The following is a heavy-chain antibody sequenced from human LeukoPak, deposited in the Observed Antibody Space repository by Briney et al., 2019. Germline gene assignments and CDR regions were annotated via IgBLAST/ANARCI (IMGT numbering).Heavy chain of an antibody. Sequence: GGSLRLSCAASGFTFSSYWMSWVRQAPGKGLEWVANIKQDGSEKYYVDSVKGRFTISRDNAKNSLYLQMNSLRAEDTAVYYCARSPRSPLYYDYVWGSNGFDYWGQGALVTVSS. D-gene: IGHD3-16*01. V-gene: IGHV3-7*03. J-gene: IGHJ4*02. CDR2: IKQDGSEK. CDR1: GFTFSSYW. CDR3: ARSPRSPLYYDYVWGSNGFDY.